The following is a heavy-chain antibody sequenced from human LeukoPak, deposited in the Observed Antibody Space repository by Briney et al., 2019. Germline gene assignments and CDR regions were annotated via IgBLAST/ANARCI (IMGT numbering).Heavy chain of an antibody. V-gene: IGHV3-23*01. CDR3: TKRVKYGGTWDHFAD. CDR2: VNADGGNT. D-gene: IGHD1-26*01. Sequence: PGGSLRLSCAASGFTFSSYSMHWVRQAPGKGLEWVSTVNADGGNTYYADSVKGRFTISRDNSKSTLILQMNSLRVEDTALYYCTKRVKYGGTWDHFADWGQGTLVTVSS. CDR1: GFTFSSYS. J-gene: IGHJ4*02.